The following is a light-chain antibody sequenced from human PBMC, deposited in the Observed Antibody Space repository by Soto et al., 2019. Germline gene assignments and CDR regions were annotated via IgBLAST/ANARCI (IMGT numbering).Light chain of an antibody. Sequence: FQMTEAASPLWAFVGYRGTLTSRASQSISSYLNWYQQKPGKAPKLLIYAASSLQSGVPSRFSGSGSGTDFTLTISSLQPEDFATYYCQQSYSTLWTFGQGTKV. CDR2: AAS. J-gene: IGKJ1*01. CDR3: QQSYSTLWT. CDR1: QSISSY. V-gene: IGKV1-39*01.